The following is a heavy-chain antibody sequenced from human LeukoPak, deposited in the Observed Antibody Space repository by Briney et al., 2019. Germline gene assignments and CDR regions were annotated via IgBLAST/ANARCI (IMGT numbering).Heavy chain of an antibody. Sequence: SETLSLTCTVSGGSISSHYWSWIRQPPGKGLEWIGYIYYSGSTNYNPSLKSRVTISVDTSKNQFSLKLSSVTAADTAVYYCARRGWYNSGWYYLDYWGQGTLVTVSS. CDR3: ARRGWYNSGWYYLDY. CDR2: IYYSGST. D-gene: IGHD6-19*01. J-gene: IGHJ4*02. CDR1: GGSISSHY. V-gene: IGHV4-59*11.